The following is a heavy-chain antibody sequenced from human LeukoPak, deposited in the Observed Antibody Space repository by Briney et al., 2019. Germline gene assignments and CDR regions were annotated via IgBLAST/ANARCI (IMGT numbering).Heavy chain of an antibody. CDR1: GFTVSSSY. D-gene: IGHD5-18*01. V-gene: IGHV3-53*01. Sequence: GGSLRLSCAASGFTVSSSYMSWVRQAPGKGLEWVSLIYSGGSTYYAASVKGRFTISRDNSKNTLYLQMNSPRPEDTAVYYCAKGYNYAYEYWGQGTPVTVSS. CDR3: AKGYNYAYEY. J-gene: IGHJ4*02. CDR2: IYSGGST.